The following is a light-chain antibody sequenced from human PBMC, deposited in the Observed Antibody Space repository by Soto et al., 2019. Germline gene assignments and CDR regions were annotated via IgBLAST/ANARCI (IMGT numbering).Light chain of an antibody. J-gene: IGKJ2*01. CDR1: QSVSSSY. CDR2: GAS. Sequence: EILLTQSPGTLSLSPGERATLSCRASQSVSSSYLAWYQQKPGQAPRLLIYGASSRATGIPDRFSGSGSGTDFTLTISRLEPEDFAVYYCQQYGRSPPYTFGQGTKLEIK. V-gene: IGKV3-20*01. CDR3: QQYGRSPPYT.